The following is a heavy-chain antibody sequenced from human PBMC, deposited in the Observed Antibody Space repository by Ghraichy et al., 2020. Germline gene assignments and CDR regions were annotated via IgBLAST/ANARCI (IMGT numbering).Heavy chain of an antibody. V-gene: IGHV3-23*01. CDR3: AKDRYYYGY. CDR1: GFTFSSYA. J-gene: IGHJ4*02. CDR2: ISGSGGST. Sequence: GESLNISCAASGFTFSSYAMSWVRQAPGKGLEWVSAISGSGGSTYYADSVKGRFTISRDNSKNTLYLQMNSLRAEDTAVYYCAKDRYYYGYWGQGTLVTVSS. D-gene: IGHD3-10*01.